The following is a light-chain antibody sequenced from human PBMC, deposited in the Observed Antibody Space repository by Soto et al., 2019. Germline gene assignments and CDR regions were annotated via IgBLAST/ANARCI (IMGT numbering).Light chain of an antibody. J-gene: IGKJ3*01. Sequence: DIQMTQSPSSVSASVGDRVTITCRASQGISSWLVWYQQKPGKAPKLLIYAASSLQSGVPSRFSGSGSGTDFTLTISSLQPEDFATYYCQQANSFPHTFGPGTKVDIK. CDR3: QQANSFPHT. CDR1: QGISSW. CDR2: AAS. V-gene: IGKV1D-12*01.